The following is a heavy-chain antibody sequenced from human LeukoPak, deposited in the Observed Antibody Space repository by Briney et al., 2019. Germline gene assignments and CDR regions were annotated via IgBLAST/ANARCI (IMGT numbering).Heavy chain of an antibody. J-gene: IGHJ1*01. CDR1: GFPFRSYA. V-gene: IGHV3-23*01. Sequence: AGSLRLSCAASGFPFRSYAMSWVRQAPGKGLEWVSGMSRSGGSSYYEDSVKGRFTLSRDNSKDTLYLKMPLLRAEDTAVYYCAKDGSPYYDSSEWGAQHWGQGTLVTVSS. CDR2: MSRSGGSS. D-gene: IGHD3-22*01. CDR3: AKDGSPYYDSSEWGAQH.